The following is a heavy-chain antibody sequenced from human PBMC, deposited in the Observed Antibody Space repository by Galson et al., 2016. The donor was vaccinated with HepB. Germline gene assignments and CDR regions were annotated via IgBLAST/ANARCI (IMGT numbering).Heavy chain of an antibody. V-gene: IGHV3-48*02. CDR1: GFTFSGYN. CDR2: ISGSRNTRSAI. CDR3: ARDGGRSGDADY. Sequence: SLRLSCAASGFTFSGYNMNWVRQAPGKGLEWISYISGSRNTRSAIYYADSVKGRFNISRDDARDSLYLEMNSLRDEDTAVYYCARDGGRSGDADYWGQGTLVTVSS. D-gene: IGHD3-10*01. J-gene: IGHJ4*02.